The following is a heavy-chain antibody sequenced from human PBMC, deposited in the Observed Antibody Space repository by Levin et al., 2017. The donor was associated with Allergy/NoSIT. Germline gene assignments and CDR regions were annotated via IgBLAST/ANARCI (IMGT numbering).Heavy chain of an antibody. D-gene: IGHD3-10*01. Sequence: SVKVSCKASGGTFSSYTISWVRQAPGQGLEWMGRIIPILGIANYAQKFQGRVTITADKSTSTAYMELSSLRSEDTAVYYCARDLRPITMVRGVMKADNWFDPWGQGTLVTVSS. J-gene: IGHJ5*02. CDR3: ARDLRPITMVRGVMKADNWFDP. V-gene: IGHV1-69*04. CDR2: IIPILGIA. CDR1: GGTFSSYT.